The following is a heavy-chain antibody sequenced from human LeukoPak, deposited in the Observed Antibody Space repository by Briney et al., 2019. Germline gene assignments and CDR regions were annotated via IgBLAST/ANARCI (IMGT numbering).Heavy chain of an antibody. V-gene: IGHV1-69*04. D-gene: IGHD6-6*01. CDR1: VRTLRIYT. Sequence: SEKVPCKACVRTLRIYTILWVRQAPGQALEWMGRIIPILGIANYAQKFQGRVTITADKSTSTAYMELSSLRSEDTSVYYCARDRGGSSVYYYYYMDVWGKGTTVTVSS. CDR2: IIPILGIA. J-gene: IGHJ6*03. CDR3: ARDRGGSSVYYYYYMDV.